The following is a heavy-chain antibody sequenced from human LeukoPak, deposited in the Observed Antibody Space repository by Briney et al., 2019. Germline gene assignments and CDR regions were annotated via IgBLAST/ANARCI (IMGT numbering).Heavy chain of an antibody. J-gene: IGHJ4*02. V-gene: IGHV4-31*03. D-gene: IGHD3-22*01. CDR2: IHYSGST. CDR3: AGSRIGYSDSSGFFDS. CDR1: GGSISSGGYY. Sequence: SQTLSLTCTVSGGSISSGGYYWSWIRQHPGKGLEWIGYIHYSGSTYYSPSLKSRVTISVDTSKSQFSLKLSSVTAADTAVYYCAGSRIGYSDSSGFFDSWGQGTLVTVSS.